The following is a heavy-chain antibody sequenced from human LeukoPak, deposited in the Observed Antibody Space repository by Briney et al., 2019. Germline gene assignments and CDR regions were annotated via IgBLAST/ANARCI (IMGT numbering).Heavy chain of an antibody. CDR2: IYYSGST. CDR1: GGSISSSSYY. J-gene: IGHJ3*02. V-gene: IGHV4-61*01. CDR3: ARLDTYYYDSSGYQAFDI. Sequence: PSETLSLTCTVSGGSISSSSYYWSWIRQPPGKGLEWIGYIYYSGSTNYNPSLKSRVTISVDTSKNQFSLKLSSVTAADTAVYYCARLDTYYYDSSGYQAFDIWGQGTMVTVSS. D-gene: IGHD3-22*01.